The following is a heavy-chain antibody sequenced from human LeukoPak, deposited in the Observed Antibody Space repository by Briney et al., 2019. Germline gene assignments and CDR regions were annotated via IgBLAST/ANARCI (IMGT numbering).Heavy chain of an antibody. V-gene: IGHV3-53*04. Sequence: ETLSLTCAVYGGSFSGYYMSWVRQAPGKGLEWVSVIYSGGSTYYADSVKGRFTISRHNSKNTLYLQMNSLRAEDTAVYYCARDRVLLADGMDVWGQGTTVTVSS. D-gene: IGHD3-10*01. CDR1: GGSFSGYY. CDR2: IYSGGST. J-gene: IGHJ6*02. CDR3: ARDRVLLADGMDV.